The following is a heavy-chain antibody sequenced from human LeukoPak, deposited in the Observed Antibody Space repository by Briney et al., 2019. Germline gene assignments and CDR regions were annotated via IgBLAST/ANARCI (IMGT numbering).Heavy chain of an antibody. V-gene: IGHV1-2*06. CDR1: GYTFTGYY. CDR3: AGVNQAVAGIDFDC. CDR2: INPNSGGT. D-gene: IGHD6-19*01. J-gene: IGHJ4*02. Sequence: ASVRVSCKASGYTFTGYYMHWVRQAPGPGLEWMGRINPNSGGTNYAQKFQGRVTMTRDTSTTTAYMELSRLRSDDTAVYFCAGVNQAVAGIDFDCWGQGTLVTVSS.